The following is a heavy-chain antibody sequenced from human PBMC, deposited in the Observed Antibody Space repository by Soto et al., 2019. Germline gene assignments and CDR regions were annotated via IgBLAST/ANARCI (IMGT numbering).Heavy chain of an antibody. CDR3: AREFNTGYGEY. D-gene: IGHD5-12*01. V-gene: IGHV4-38-2*02. J-gene: IGHJ4*02. CDR2: IYHSGNT. Sequence: SETLSLTCAASGYSISSGYYWGWIRQSPGKGLEWIGSIYHSGNTYYNPSLKSRVTISVDTSKNQFSLKLNSVTAADTAVYYCAREFNTGYGEYWGQGALVAVSS. CDR1: GYSISSGYY.